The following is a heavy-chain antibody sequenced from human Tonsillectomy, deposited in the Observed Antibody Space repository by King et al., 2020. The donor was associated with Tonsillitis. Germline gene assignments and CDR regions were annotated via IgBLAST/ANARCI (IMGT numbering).Heavy chain of an antibody. V-gene: IGHV3-74*01. J-gene: IGHJ2*01. CDR1: GFTFSSYW. CDR2: IKSDGST. CDR3: ARVFPNDWYFDL. Sequence: VQLLESGGGLGQPGESLRLSCAASGFTFSSYWMHWVRQAPGRGLVWVSRIKSDGSTVYADSVRGRFTISRDNPRNTLYLQMNSLRAEDTAIYYCARVFPNDWYFDLWGRGTLVTVSS.